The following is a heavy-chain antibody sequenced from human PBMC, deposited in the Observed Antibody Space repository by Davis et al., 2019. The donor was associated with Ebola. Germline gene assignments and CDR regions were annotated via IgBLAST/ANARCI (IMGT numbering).Heavy chain of an antibody. J-gene: IGHJ4*02. CDR3: AKEPHTTGWPYYFDF. CDR2: ISFDGYNK. CDR1: GFTLSRYG. V-gene: IGHV3-30*18. D-gene: IGHD6-19*01. Sequence: GESLKISCAASGFTLSRYGMHWVRQAPGKGLGWVAVISFDGYNKYYSDSAKGRFTVSRDSSKNTLYLQMNSLKPDDTAVYFCAKEPHTTGWPYYFDFWGQGTLVTVSS.